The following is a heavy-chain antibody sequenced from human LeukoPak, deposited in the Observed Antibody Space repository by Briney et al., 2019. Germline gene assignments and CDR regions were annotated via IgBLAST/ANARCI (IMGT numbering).Heavy chain of an antibody. Sequence: GGSLRLSCSASGFTFSSYAMSWVRQAPGKGLEWVSAISGSGGSTYYADSVKGRFTISRDNSKNTLYLQMNSLRAEDTAVYYCAKRFDAKWLSSGDAFDIWGQGTMVTVSS. CDR3: AKRFDAKWLSSGDAFDI. CDR2: ISGSGGST. D-gene: IGHD3-22*01. J-gene: IGHJ3*02. CDR1: GFTFSSYA. V-gene: IGHV3-23*01.